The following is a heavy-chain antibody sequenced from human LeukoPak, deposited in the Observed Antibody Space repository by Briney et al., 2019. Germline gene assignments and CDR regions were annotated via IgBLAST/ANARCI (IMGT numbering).Heavy chain of an antibody. J-gene: IGHJ5*02. CDR1: GFTFSDYY. D-gene: IGHD2-2*02. V-gene: IGHV3-11*05. CDR3: SRDCYCSSSICYTHRNWFDP. CDR2: ISTTSSYT. Sequence: PGGSLRLSCAASGFTFSDYYMSWIRQAPGKGLEWVSYISTTSSYTDYADSVRGRFTISRDNAKNLLYLQMNSLRPEDTDGDYVSRDCYCSSSICYTHRNWFDPWAQETLVTVSS.